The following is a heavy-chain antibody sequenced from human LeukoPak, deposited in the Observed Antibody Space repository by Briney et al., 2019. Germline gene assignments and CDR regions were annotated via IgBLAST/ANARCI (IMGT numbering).Heavy chain of an antibody. CDR1: GGSFSGYY. V-gene: IGHV4-34*01. Sequence: SETLSLTCAVYGGSFSGYYWSWIRQPPGKGLEWIGEINHSGSTNYNPSLKSRVTISVDTSKNQFSLKLSSVTAADTAVYYCARLLGSWVYYYYGMDVRGQGTTVTVSS. J-gene: IGHJ6*02. D-gene: IGHD3-10*01. CDR3: ARLLGSWVYYYYGMDV. CDR2: INHSGST.